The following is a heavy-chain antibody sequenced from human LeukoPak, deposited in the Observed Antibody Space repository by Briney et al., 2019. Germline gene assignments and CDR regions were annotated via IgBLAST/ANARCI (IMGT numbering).Heavy chain of an antibody. D-gene: IGHD1-26*01. CDR3: ARNGIVGAGYYFDY. J-gene: IGHJ4*02. CDR1: GFSFSVYW. Sequence: GGSLRLSCAASGFSFSVYWMHWVRQAPGKGPVWVSRIKTDGSITDYADFVKGRFSISRDNAKKSLYLQMNILRAEDTAVYYCARNGIVGAGYYFDYWGQGTLVTVSS. CDR2: IKTDGSIT. V-gene: IGHV3-74*01.